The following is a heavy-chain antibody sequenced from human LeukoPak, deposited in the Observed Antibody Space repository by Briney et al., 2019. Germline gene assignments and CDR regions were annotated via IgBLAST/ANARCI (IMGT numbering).Heavy chain of an antibody. D-gene: IGHD2-15*01. Sequence: SETLSLTCTVSGGSISNYYWSWTRQPAGKGLEWIGRISSSGSTNHNPSLKSRVTMSVDTSKNQISLKMRSVAAADTAVYYCARALCCSAVSCYSSFFDYWGQGTLVTVSS. CDR1: GGSISNYY. J-gene: IGHJ4*02. CDR2: ISSSGST. V-gene: IGHV4-4*07. CDR3: ARALCCSAVSCYSSFFDY.